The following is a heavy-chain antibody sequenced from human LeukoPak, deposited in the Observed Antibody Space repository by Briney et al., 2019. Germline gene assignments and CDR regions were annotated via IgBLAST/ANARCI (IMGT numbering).Heavy chain of an antibody. CDR3: ARDLEA. Sequence: GASVKVSCKASGYIFTDYYMHWVRQAPGQELGWMGRINPNSGGTNYAQKFQGRVTMITDTSTSTAYMELRSLRSDDTAVYYCARDLEAWGQGTLVTVSS. D-gene: IGHD3-3*01. CDR1: GYIFTDYY. J-gene: IGHJ5*02. CDR2: INPNSGGT. V-gene: IGHV1/OR15-1*04.